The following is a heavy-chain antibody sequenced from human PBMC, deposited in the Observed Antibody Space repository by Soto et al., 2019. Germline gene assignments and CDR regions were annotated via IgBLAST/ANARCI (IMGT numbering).Heavy chain of an antibody. CDR3: ARAALYNRGHCWFDP. CDR2: IFYVGSA. CDR1: GESINSSDHY. V-gene: IGHV4-31*02. D-gene: IGHD3-10*01. Sequence: SETRSRTWIVSGESINSSDHYWMWIRQRPGKGLEWMVYIFYVGSAYYNPSLESRVSMSVDTSRNRFSLKLTSVVAADTAVYYCARAALYNRGHCWFDPWGQGTLVTVSS. J-gene: IGHJ5*02.